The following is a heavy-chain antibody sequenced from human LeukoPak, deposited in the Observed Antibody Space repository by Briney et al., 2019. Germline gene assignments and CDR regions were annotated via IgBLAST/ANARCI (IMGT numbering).Heavy chain of an antibody. CDR3: ARDPEDDYSGVWFDP. Sequence: SVKVSCKASGGTFSSYAISWVRQAPGQGLEWMGRIIPIFGTANYAQKFQGRVTITTDESTSTAYMELSSLRSEDTAVYYCARDPEDDYSGVWFDPWGQGTLVTVSS. V-gene: IGHV1-69*05. CDR1: GGTFSSYA. D-gene: IGHD4-11*01. CDR2: IIPIFGTA. J-gene: IGHJ5*02.